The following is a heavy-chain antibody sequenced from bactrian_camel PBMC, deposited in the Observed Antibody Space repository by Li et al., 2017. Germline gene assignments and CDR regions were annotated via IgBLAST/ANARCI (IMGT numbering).Heavy chain of an antibody. Sequence: HVQLVESGGGLVQPGGSLRLSCAASGFTFSTYGIDWVRQAPGMALEWVSGISSDGRYTFYSDSVKGRFTISRDNAKSTLYLQMNSLKSDDAALYYCARWNQLKNWGQGTQVTVS. CDR1: GFTFSTYG. D-gene: IGHD1*01. CDR3: ARWNQLKN. V-gene: IGHV3S6*01. CDR2: ISSDGRYT. J-gene: IGHJ4*01.